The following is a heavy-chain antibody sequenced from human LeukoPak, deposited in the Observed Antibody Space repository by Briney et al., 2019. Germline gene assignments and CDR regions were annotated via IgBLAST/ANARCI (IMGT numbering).Heavy chain of an antibody. CDR1: GGSISSYY. V-gene: IGHV4-59*01. J-gene: IGHJ6*03. CDR3: ARVQEEGYYSYYYYMDV. Sequence: SETLSLTCTVSGGSISSYYWSWIRQPPGKGLEWIGYIYYSGSTNYNPSPKSRVTISVDTSKNHFSLKLSSVTAADTAVYYCARVQEEGYYSYYYYMDVWGKGTTVTVSS. CDR2: IYYSGST.